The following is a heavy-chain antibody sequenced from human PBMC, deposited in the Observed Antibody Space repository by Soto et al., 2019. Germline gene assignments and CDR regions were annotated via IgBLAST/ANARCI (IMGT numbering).Heavy chain of an antibody. CDR3: ARAGIAARNRHYMDV. CDR1: GYTFTGYY. CDR2: INPNSGGT. Sequence: ASVKVSRKPSGYTFTGYYMHGVRQAPGQGLEWMGWINPNSGGTNYAQKFQGWGTMTRDPSISTAYMELSRLRSDDTAVYYCARAGIAARNRHYMDVWGKGTTVTVSS. V-gene: IGHV1-2*04. J-gene: IGHJ6*03. D-gene: IGHD6-13*01.